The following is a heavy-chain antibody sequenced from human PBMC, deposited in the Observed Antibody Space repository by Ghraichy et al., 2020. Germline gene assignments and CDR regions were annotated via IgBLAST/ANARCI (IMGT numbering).Heavy chain of an antibody. Sequence: ETLSLTCAVSGGSFSGYYWTWIRQPPGKGLEWNGEINHSGNTNFNPSLKSRVTISVDTSKNQLSLHLKSVTAADTAVYYCARRSSGWFLGAIDYWGLGTLVTVSS. V-gene: IGHV4-34*01. CDR3: ARRSSGWFLGAIDY. CDR2: INHSGNT. J-gene: IGHJ4*02. D-gene: IGHD6-19*01. CDR1: GGSFSGYY.